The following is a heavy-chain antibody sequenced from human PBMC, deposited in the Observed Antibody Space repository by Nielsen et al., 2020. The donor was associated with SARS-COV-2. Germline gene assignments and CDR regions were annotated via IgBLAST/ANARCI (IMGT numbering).Heavy chain of an antibody. CDR3: ARADSSSWYFDYYYYYMDV. Sequence: ASVQVSCKASGYTFTSYDINWVRQATGQGLEWMGWMNPNSGNTGYAQKFQGRVTMTRNTSISTAYMELSSLRSEDTAVYYCARADSSSWYFDYYYYYMDVWGKGTTVTVSS. CDR2: MNPNSGNT. V-gene: IGHV1-8*01. CDR1: GYTFTSYD. J-gene: IGHJ6*03. D-gene: IGHD6-13*01.